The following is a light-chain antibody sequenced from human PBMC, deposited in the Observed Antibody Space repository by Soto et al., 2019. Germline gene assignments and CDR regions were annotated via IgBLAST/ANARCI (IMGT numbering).Light chain of an antibody. J-gene: IGKJ1*01. CDR1: QSVDSSY. Sequence: EIVLTQSPDTLSLSPGERATLSCRASQSVDSSYLAWYQQTPGQAPRLLMYGASSRATGIPDRFSGSGPGTDFTLTINRLEPEDFEVYYCQQYDNSPPTFGQGTKVDIK. CDR2: GAS. V-gene: IGKV3-20*01. CDR3: QQYDNSPPT.